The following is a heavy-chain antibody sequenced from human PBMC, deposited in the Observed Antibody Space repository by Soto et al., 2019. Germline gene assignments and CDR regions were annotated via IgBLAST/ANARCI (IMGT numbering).Heavy chain of an antibody. J-gene: IGHJ6*01. CDR2: ISYDGSNK. V-gene: IGHV3-30*03. CDR1: GFTFSSYG. Sequence: QVQLVESGGGVVQPGRSLRLSCAASGFTFSSYGMHWVRQAPGKGLEWVAVISYDGSNKYYADSVKGRFTISRDNSKNTLYLQMNSLRAEDTAVYYCATGFFRAAAGTASYYYYGMDVW. CDR3: ATGFFRAAAGTASYYYYGMDV. D-gene: IGHD6-13*01.